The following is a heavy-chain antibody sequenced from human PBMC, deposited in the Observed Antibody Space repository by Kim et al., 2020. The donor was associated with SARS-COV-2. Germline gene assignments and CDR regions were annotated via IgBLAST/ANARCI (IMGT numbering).Heavy chain of an antibody. V-gene: IGHV5-51*01. Sequence: SPSFQGQVTISADKSISTAYLQWSSLKASDTAMYYCARAGFTAAAGHLDYWGQGTLVTVSS. CDR3: ARAGFTAAAGHLDY. D-gene: IGHD6-13*01. J-gene: IGHJ4*02.